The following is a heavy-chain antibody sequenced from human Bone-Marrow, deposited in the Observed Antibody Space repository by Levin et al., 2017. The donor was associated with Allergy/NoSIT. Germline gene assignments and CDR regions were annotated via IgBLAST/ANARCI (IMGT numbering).Heavy chain of an antibody. Sequence: EASVKVSCEVSGFSFNTNWMHWVRQAPGKGLVWVSRINSYGNKTTYADSVRGRFTISRDNAKSTLYLQMNSLRADDTAVYFCARLGYSYGSDNWGKGTLVTVSS. V-gene: IGHV3-74*03. CDR3: ARLGYSYGSDN. CDR1: GFSFNTNW. CDR2: INSYGNKT. J-gene: IGHJ4*02. D-gene: IGHD5-18*01.